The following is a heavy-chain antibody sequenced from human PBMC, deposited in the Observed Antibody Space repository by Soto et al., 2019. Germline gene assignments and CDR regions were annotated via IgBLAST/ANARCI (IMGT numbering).Heavy chain of an antibody. Sequence: QVQLQESGPGLVKPSETLSLTCTVSGGSINNYYWSWIRQPPGKGLEWIGYIYYSGSTNCNPSLKSRVTISVDTSKNQFSLTLNSVTAADTAVYYCARPQVSGHYYGWAYWCQGTLVTVSS. CDR3: ARPQVSGHYYGWAY. J-gene: IGHJ4*02. V-gene: IGHV4-59*08. CDR2: IYYSGST. CDR1: GGSINNYY. D-gene: IGHD3-10*01.